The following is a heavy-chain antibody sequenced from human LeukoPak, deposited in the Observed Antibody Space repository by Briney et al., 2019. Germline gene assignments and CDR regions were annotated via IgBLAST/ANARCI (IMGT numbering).Heavy chain of an antibody. V-gene: IGHV3-21*01. J-gene: IGHJ4*02. Sequence: GGSLGLSCAASGFTFSSYSMNWVRQAPGKGLEWVSSISSSSSYIYYADSVKGRFTISRDNAKNSLYLQMNSLRAEDTAVYYCARADYYDSSGHEDWGQGTLVTVSS. CDR2: ISSSSSYI. CDR1: GFTFSSYS. CDR3: ARADYYDSSGHED. D-gene: IGHD3-22*01.